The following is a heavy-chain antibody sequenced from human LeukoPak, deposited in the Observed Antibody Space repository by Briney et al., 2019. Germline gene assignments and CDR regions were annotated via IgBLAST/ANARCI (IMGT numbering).Heavy chain of an antibody. V-gene: IGHV1-46*01. CDR1: GYTFIGYY. CDR3: ARGSSRGPRVAFDF. CDR2: ISPSGAST. J-gene: IGHJ3*01. Sequence: ASVKVSCKASGYTFIGYYMHWVRQAPGQGLEWMGIISPSGASTSYAQKFQGRVTMTRDMSTSTVYMELSSLISEDTAVYYCARGSSRGPRVAFDFWGQGTMVTLSS. D-gene: IGHD2-15*01.